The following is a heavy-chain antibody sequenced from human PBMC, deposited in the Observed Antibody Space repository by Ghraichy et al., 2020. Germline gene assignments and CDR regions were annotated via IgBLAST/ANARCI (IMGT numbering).Heavy chain of an antibody. D-gene: IGHD2-2*01. Sequence: LRLSCAVSGYSVSSGYYWGWIRQPPGKGLEWIASIYSTGTTYYNPSLKSRVTMSVDTSKSQFSLMLSSVTAADTAVYYCARGGVGSSKGFDYWGQGTLVTVSS. J-gene: IGHJ4*02. CDR2: IYSTGTT. V-gene: IGHV4-38-2*01. CDR1: GYSVSSGYY. CDR3: ARGGVGSSKGFDY.